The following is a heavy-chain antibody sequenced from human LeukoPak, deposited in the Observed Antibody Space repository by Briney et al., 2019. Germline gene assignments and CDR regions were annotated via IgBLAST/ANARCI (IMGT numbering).Heavy chain of an antibody. CDR1: GGSISSGAYY. V-gene: IGHV4-30-4*01. CDR3: ARAGTVTTWDY. Sequence: SETLSLTCTVSGGSISSGAYYWSWIRQPPGKGLEWIGYIYYSGSTYYNPSLKSRVTISVDTSKNQFSLKLSSVTAADTAVYYCARAGTVTTWDYWGQGTLVTVSS. J-gene: IGHJ4*02. CDR2: IYYSGST. D-gene: IGHD4-17*01.